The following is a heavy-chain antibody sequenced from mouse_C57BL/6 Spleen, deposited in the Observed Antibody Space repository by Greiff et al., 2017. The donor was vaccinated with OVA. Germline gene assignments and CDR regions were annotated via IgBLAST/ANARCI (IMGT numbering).Heavy chain of an antibody. D-gene: IGHD1-1*01. CDR1: GFNITAYY. CDR2: LDPEDGDT. J-gene: IGHJ3*01. CDR3: TGWYYGSSYGAWFAY. V-gene: IGHV14-1*01. Sequence: VQLQQSGAELVRPGASVKLSCTASGFNITAYYMHWVKQRPEQGLEWIGRLDPEDGDTDYAPKFQGKATMTADTSSNTAYLQRSSLPSEDTAVYYGTGWYYGSSYGAWFAYWGQGTLVTVSA.